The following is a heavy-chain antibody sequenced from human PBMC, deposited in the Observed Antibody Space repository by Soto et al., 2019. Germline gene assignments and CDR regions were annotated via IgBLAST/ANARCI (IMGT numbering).Heavy chain of an antibody. CDR3: ARAVFCGGAPACPDMDV. D-gene: IGHD3-9*01. CDR1: GYTFSGYS. Sequence: QVVLEQSGGEVKKPGASVKVSCKASGYTFSGYSITWVRQAPGQGLEWMGRISGYNGNTNYARTLRDRLTLTTDTSTRTAYRELRSLTFGDTAVYYCARAVFCGGAPACPDMDVWGHGTTVTVSS. J-gene: IGHJ6*02. V-gene: IGHV1-18*04. CDR2: ISGYNGNT.